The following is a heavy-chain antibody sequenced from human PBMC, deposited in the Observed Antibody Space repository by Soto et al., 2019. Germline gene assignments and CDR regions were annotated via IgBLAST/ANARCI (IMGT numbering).Heavy chain of an antibody. Sequence: SLRLSCAASGFTFSSYWMGWVRQAPGKGLEWVANIKQDGSEKYYVDSVKGRFTISRDNAKNSLYLQMNSLRAEDTAVYYCAREIQLERLAAALFDYWGQGTLVTVSS. CDR3: AREIQLERLAAALFDY. CDR1: GFTFSSYW. V-gene: IGHV3-7*05. D-gene: IGHD1-1*01. CDR2: IKQDGSEK. J-gene: IGHJ4*02.